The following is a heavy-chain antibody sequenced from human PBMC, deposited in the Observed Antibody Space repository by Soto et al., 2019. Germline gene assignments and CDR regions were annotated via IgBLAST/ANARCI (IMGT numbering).Heavy chain of an antibody. Sequence: QVQLQESGPGLVKPSQTLSLTCTVSGGSVSSGGYYWNWIRQHPGKGLEWIGYIYYSGGTYSNPSLRSRLTISVDTSKNQFYLKLSSVTAADTAVYYCARDTTGGYGGFDIWGQGTMVTVSS. D-gene: IGHD4-17*01. V-gene: IGHV4-31*03. J-gene: IGHJ3*02. CDR3: ARDTTGGYGGFDI. CDR2: IYYSGGT. CDR1: GGSVSSGGYY.